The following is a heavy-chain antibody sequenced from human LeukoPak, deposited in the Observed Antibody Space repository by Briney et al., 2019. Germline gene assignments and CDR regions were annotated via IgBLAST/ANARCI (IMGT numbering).Heavy chain of an antibody. CDR3: ARGLSIAARPGWFDP. Sequence: SETLSLTCAVYGGSFSGYYWSWIRQPPGKGLEWIGEINHSGSTNYNPSLKSRVTISVDTSKNQFSLKLSSVTAADTAVYYCARGLSIAARPGWFDPWGQGTLVTVSS. D-gene: IGHD6-6*01. CDR1: GGSFSGYY. J-gene: IGHJ5*02. CDR2: INHSGST. V-gene: IGHV4-34*01.